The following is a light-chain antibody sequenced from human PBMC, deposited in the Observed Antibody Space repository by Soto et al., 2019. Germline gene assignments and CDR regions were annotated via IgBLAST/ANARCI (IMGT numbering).Light chain of an antibody. CDR3: QQSHSRGLT. Sequence: DIQMTQSPSSLSASVGDRVTIACRASQSISSYLNWYRQKPGKAPKLLIYGASSLQSGVPSRFSGSGSGTDFTLTIRSLQPEDFATYYCQQSHSRGLTFGGGTKVDIK. CDR1: QSISSY. CDR2: GAS. J-gene: IGKJ4*01. V-gene: IGKV1-39*01.